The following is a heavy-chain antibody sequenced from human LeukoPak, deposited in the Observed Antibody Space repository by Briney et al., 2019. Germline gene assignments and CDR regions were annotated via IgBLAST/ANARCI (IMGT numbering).Heavy chain of an antibody. V-gene: IGHV3-30*03. Sequence: GGSLRLSCAASGFTFSSYSMNWVRQAPGKGLEWVAVISYDGSNKYYADSVKGRFTISRDNSKNTLYLQMNSLRAEDTAVYYCARDQGIVGAYYYTTVWTSGAKGPRSPSP. CDR3: ARDQGIVGAYYYTTVWTS. CDR1: GFTFSSYS. CDR2: ISYDGSNK. D-gene: IGHD1-26*01. J-gene: IGHJ6*02.